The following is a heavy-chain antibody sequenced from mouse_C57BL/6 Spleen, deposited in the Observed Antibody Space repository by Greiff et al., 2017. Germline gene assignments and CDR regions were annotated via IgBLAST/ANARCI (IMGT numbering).Heavy chain of an antibody. CDR1: GYTFTSYW. D-gene: IGHD2-5*01. J-gene: IGHJ3*01. CDR2: IYPSDSET. Sequence: QVQLQQPGAELVRPGSSVKLSCKASGYTFTSYWMDWVKQRPGQGLEWIGNIYPSDSETHYNQKFKDKATLTVDKSSSTAYMQLSSLTSEDSAVYYCASSYSNSPFAYWGQGTLVTVSA. V-gene: IGHV1-61*01. CDR3: ASSYSNSPFAY.